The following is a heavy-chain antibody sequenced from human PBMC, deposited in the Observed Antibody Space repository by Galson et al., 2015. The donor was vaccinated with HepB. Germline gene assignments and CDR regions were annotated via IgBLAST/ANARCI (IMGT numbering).Heavy chain of an antibody. CDR2: IYYSGST. D-gene: IGHD2-15*01. CDR1: GGSISSSSYY. V-gene: IGHV4-39*01. CDR3: ARLRVAATPWDFDY. J-gene: IGHJ4*02. Sequence: SETLSLTCTVSGGSISSSSYYWGWIRQPPGKGLEWIGSIYYSGSTYYNPSLKSRVTISVDTSKNQFSLKLSSVTAADTAVYYCARLRVAATPWDFDYWGQGTLVTVSS.